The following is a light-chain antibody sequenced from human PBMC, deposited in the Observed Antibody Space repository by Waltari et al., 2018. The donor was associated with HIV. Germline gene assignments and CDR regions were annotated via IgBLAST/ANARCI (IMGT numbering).Light chain of an antibody. Sequence: DIQMTQPPSSVSASVGDSITITSRASQGDGNDLGWYQQKPGKAPKRLIYAASTLQRGVPSRFSGGGSGTEFSLTISSLETEDFATYCCLQYNSPPRTFGQGTKVEIK. CDR3: LQYNSPPRT. V-gene: IGKV1-17*01. CDR2: AAS. CDR1: QGDGND. J-gene: IGKJ1*01.